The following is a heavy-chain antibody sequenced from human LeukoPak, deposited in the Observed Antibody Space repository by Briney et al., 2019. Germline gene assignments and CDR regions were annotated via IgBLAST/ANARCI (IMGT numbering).Heavy chain of an antibody. CDR1: GGSFSGYY. Sequence: PSETLSLTCAVYGGSFSGYYWSWIRQPTGKGLEWIGEINHSGSTNYSPSLKSRVTISVDTSKNQFSLKLSSVTAADTAVYYCARGLYSSGWYLAPHPKKAGYFDYWGQGTLVTVSS. J-gene: IGHJ4*02. CDR3: ARGLYSSGWYLAPHPKKAGYFDY. V-gene: IGHV4-34*01. D-gene: IGHD6-19*01. CDR2: INHSGST.